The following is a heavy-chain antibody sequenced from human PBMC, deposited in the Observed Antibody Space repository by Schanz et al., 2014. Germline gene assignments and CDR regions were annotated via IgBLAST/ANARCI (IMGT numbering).Heavy chain of an antibody. D-gene: IGHD6-19*01. Sequence: EVHLVDSGGTLVQPGGSLRLSCVGSGFTFSASAIHWVRQAPGKGLEWVAVIYSGGSTFYTDSVKGRFTISRDNSKNTLYLQMNSLIAEDTAVYYCAKCIGWYGRCAFDIWGQGTMVTVSS. CDR1: GFTFSASA. J-gene: IGHJ3*02. CDR3: AKCIGWYGRCAFDI. V-gene: IGHV3-66*01. CDR2: IYSGGST.